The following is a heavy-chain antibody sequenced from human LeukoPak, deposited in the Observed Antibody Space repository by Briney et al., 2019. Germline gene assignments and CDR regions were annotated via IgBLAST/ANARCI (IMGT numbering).Heavy chain of an antibody. CDR1: GYTFTGYY. Sequence: GASVKVSCKASGYTFTGYYMHWVRQAPGQGLEWMGWINPNSGGTNYAQMFQGRVTMTRDTSISTAYMELSRLRSEDTAVYYCARDLYGIAAAGTNWYFDLWGRGTLVTVSS. V-gene: IGHV1-2*02. J-gene: IGHJ2*01. D-gene: IGHD6-13*01. CDR2: INPNSGGT. CDR3: ARDLYGIAAAGTNWYFDL.